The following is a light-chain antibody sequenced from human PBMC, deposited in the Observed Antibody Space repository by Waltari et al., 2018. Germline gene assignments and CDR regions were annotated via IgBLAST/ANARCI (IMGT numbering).Light chain of an antibody. CDR1: SSNIGAGYD. CDR3: QSYDSSLSDSV. Sequence: QSVLTQPPSVSGAPGQRVTISCTGSSSNIGAGYDVHCYQQIPGTAPKLLIYVTSNRPSGVPDRFSGSKSGTSASLAITGLQAEDEADYYCQSYDSSLSDSVFGGGTKLTVL. CDR2: VTS. V-gene: IGLV1-40*01. J-gene: IGLJ2*01.